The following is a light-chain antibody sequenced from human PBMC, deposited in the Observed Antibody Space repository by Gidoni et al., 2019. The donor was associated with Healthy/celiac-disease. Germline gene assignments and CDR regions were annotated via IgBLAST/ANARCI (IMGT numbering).Light chain of an antibody. J-gene: IGLJ2*01. CDR3: QSSDSSVTYVV. CDR2: KDS. CDR1: ALPKQY. Sequence: SYELTQPPSVSVSPGQTARITCSGDALPKQYAYWYQPKAGQAPVLVIYKDSERPSGIPERFSGSSSGTTVTLTISGVQAEDEADYYCQSSDSSVTYVVFGGWTKLTVL. V-gene: IGLV3-25*02.